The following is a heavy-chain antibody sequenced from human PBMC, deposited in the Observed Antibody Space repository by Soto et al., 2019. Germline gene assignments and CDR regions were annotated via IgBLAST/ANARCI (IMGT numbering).Heavy chain of an antibody. D-gene: IGHD3-22*01. CDR2: INSDGSST. V-gene: IGHV3-74*01. Sequence: GGSLRLSCAASGFSFSSYWVHWVRQAPGKGLVWVSRINSDGSSTSYADSVKGRFTISRDNAKNTLYLQMNSLRAEDTAVYYCARVVLDYYDSSGYYYAPPIAWGQGTLVTVSS. CDR1: GFSFSSYW. J-gene: IGHJ5*02. CDR3: ARVVLDYYDSSGYYYAPPIA.